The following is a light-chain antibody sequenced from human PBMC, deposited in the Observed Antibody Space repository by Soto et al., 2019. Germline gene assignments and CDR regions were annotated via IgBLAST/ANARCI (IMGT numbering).Light chain of an antibody. CDR2: DAS. Sequence: DIPMTQAPTSLSATVGDTFTITCRASQSISSYLNWYQQKPGKAPKLLIYDASSLQSGVPSRFSGSGSGTDFTLTISSLQPEDFATYYCQQSYSNPLTFGQGTRLEIK. CDR3: QQSYSNPLT. V-gene: IGKV1-39*01. J-gene: IGKJ5*01. CDR1: QSISSY.